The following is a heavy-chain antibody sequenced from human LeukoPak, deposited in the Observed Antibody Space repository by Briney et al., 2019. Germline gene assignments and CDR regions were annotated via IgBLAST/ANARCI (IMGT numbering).Heavy chain of an antibody. V-gene: IGHV6-1*01. Sequence: SQTFSLTCAISGDSVSGSPAVWNWIRQSPSRGLEWLGRAYYRSKWFIDYALSVKGRITITPDTSKNQFSLQLNSVTAEDTAVYYCARGAVRGRTNFDYWGQGTLVTVSS. CDR1: GDSVSGSPAV. D-gene: IGHD3-10*01. CDR2: AYYRSKWFI. J-gene: IGHJ4*02. CDR3: ARGAVRGRTNFDY.